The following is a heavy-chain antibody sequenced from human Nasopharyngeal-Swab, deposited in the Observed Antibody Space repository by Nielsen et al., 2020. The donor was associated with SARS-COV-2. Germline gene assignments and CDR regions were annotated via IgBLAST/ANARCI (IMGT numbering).Heavy chain of an antibody. CDR1: GFTLSNYW. J-gene: IGHJ4*02. CDR2: INSDGSTT. D-gene: IGHD3-10*01. Sequence: GGSLRLSCAASGFTLSNYWTHWFRQAPGKGLAWVALINSDGSTTSYADSVKGRFTISRDDGKNTLYLEMNSLRAEDTAIYYCASGILSPSYYWGQGTLVTVSS. V-gene: IGHV3-74*01. CDR3: ASGILSPSYY.